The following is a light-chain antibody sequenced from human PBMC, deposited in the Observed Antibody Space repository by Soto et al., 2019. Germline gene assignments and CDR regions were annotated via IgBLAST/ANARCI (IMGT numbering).Light chain of an antibody. J-gene: IGKJ1*01. Sequence: DIVMTQSPDSLAVSLGERATINCKSSQSVLYSSNNKNFLVWYQQKPGQPPKLLFYWASTRESGVPDRFSGSGSGKDFTLTISSLQAEDVAVYYCQQYYSAPWTFGQGTKVEIK. CDR2: WAS. V-gene: IGKV4-1*01. CDR1: QSVLYSSNNKNF. CDR3: QQYYSAPWT.